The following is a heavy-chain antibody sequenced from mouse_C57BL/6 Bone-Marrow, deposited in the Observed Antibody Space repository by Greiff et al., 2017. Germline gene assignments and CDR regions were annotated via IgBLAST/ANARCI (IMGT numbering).Heavy chain of an antibody. V-gene: IGHV5-4*01. D-gene: IGHD1-1*01. Sequence: EVHLVESGGGLVKPGGSLKLSCAASGFTFSSYAMSWVRQTPEKRLAWVATISDGGSYTYYPDNVKGRFPISRDNAKNNLYLQMSHLKSEDTAMYYCTREGGSSSFDYWGQGTTLTVSS. CDR3: TREGGSSSFDY. J-gene: IGHJ2*01. CDR1: GFTFSSYA. CDR2: ISDGGSYT.